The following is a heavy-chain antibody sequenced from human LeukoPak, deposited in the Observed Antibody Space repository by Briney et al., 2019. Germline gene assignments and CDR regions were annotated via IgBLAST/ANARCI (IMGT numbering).Heavy chain of an antibody. D-gene: IGHD3-22*01. CDR2: ISAYNGNT. V-gene: IGHV1-18*01. CDR1: GGTFISYA. CDR3: ARDSYYYDSSGYLGY. J-gene: IGHJ4*02. Sequence: GASVKVSCKASGGTFISYAISWVRQAPGQGLEWMGWISAYNGNTNYAQKLQGRVTMTTDTSTSTAYMELRSLRSDDTAVYYCARDSYYYDSSGYLGYWGQGTLVTVSS.